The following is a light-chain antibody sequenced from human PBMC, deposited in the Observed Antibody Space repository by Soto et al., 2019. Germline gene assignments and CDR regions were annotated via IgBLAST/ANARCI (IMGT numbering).Light chain of an antibody. Sequence: DIVLTQSPGTLSLSPGERATLSCRTSQTVDSNYLAWYQQKPGQAPRLLIYATSRRATGSPDRISGSGSGTDFTLTISRLEPEDVAVYYCHQYGSSPLTFGGGTKVDIK. J-gene: IGKJ4*01. CDR3: HQYGSSPLT. CDR1: QTVDSNY. V-gene: IGKV3-20*01. CDR2: ATS.